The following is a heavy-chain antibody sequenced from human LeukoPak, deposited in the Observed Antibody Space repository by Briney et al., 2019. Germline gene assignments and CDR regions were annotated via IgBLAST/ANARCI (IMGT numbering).Heavy chain of an antibody. CDR3: AKIHVECTTPDY. J-gene: IGHJ4*02. Sequence: PGGSLRLSCAASGFSFSNYWMSWVRQAPGKGLEWVANIKQDGSMKGYVDSVKGRFTISRDNSQNTLYLQMDSLKGEDTAVYYCAKIHVECTTPDYWGQGTLVSVSS. V-gene: IGHV3-7*01. D-gene: IGHD2/OR15-2a*01. CDR1: GFSFSNYW. CDR2: IKQDGSMK.